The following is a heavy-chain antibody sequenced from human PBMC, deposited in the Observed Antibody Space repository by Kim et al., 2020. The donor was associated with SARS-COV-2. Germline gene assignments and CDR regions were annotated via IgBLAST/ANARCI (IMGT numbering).Heavy chain of an antibody. V-gene: IGHV1-69*04. Sequence: SVKVSCKASGGTFSSYAISWVRQAPGQGLEWMGRIIPILGIANYAQKFQGRVTITADKSTSTAYMELSSLRSEDTAVYYCARLFSSLAVAGTGDWFDTWGQGTMVTVSS. CDR2: IIPILGIA. D-gene: IGHD6-19*01. J-gene: IGHJ5*02. CDR1: GGTFSSYA. CDR3: ARLFSSLAVAGTGDWFDT.